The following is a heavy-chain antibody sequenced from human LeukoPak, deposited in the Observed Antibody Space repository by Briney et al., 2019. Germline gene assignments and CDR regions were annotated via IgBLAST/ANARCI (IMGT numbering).Heavy chain of an antibody. D-gene: IGHD1-26*01. V-gene: IGHV4-59*01. J-gene: IGHJ3*02. CDR3: ARVGRVGATQSIAFDI. CDR2: IYYSGST. Sequence: SETLSLTCTVSGGSISSYYWSWIRQPPGKGLEWIGYIYYSGSTNYNPSPKSRVTISVDTSKNQFSLKLSSVTAADTAVYYCARVGRVGATQSIAFDIWGQGTMVTVSS. CDR1: GGSISSYY.